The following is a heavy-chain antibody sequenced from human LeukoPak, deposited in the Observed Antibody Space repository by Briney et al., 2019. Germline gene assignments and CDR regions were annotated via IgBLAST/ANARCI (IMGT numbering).Heavy chain of an antibody. CDR2: ISSSSSTI. J-gene: IGHJ4*02. CDR3: ARGLGGGSYGY. Sequence: QPGGSLRLSCAASGLTVNSNYMSWVRQAPGKGLEWVSYISSSSSTIYYADSVKGRFTISRDNAKNSLYLQMNSLRAEDTAVYYCARGLGGGSYGYWGQGTLVTVSS. V-gene: IGHV3-48*01. D-gene: IGHD1-26*01. CDR1: GLTVNSNY.